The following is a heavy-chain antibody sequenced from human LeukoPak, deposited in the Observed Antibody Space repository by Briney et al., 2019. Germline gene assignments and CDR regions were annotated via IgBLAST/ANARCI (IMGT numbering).Heavy chain of an antibody. CDR3: ARDTSEVFQWLVFDH. CDR2: IQTGGTT. V-gene: IGHV3-53*01. CDR1: GFVVSSNY. D-gene: IGHD6-19*01. Sequence: GGSLRLSCAASGFVVSSNYMSWVRQAPGKGLEWVSVIQTGGTTYYADSVRGRFTISRDNADNSVYLEMKSLTVEDTAVYYCARDTSEVFQWLVFDHWGQGALVTVSS. J-gene: IGHJ4*02.